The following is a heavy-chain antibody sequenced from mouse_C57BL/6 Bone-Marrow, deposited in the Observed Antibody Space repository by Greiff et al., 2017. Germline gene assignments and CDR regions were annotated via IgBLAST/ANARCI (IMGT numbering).Heavy chain of an antibody. CDR1: GYTFTSYT. V-gene: IGHV1-4*01. J-gene: IGHJ3*01. Sequence: QVQLKQSGAELARPGASVKMSCKASGYTFTSYTMHWVKQRPGQGLEWIGYINPSSGYTKYNQKFKDKATLTADKSSRTAYMQLSSLTAEDSAVYYCATYGYGAYWGQGTLVTVS. CDR2: INPSSGYT. D-gene: IGHD2-2*01. CDR3: ATYGYGAY.